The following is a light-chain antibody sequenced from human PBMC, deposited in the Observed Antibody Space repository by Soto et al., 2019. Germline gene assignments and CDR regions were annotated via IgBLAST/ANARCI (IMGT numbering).Light chain of an antibody. V-gene: IGLV1-40*01. CDR3: FSFTTTSTHV. J-gene: IGLJ1*01. CDR2: GHN. CDR1: TSNIGAGYE. Sequence: QSVLTQPPSVSGAPGQRVTISCTGSTSNIGAGYEVHWYQQLPGTAPKLLVSGHNIRPSGVPDRFSGFKSGASASLVITGLQAEDEAEYFCFSFTTTSTHVFGTGTKLTVL.